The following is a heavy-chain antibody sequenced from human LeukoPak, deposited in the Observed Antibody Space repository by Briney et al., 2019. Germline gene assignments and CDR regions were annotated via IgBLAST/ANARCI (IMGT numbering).Heavy chain of an antibody. CDR1: GFTFSDHY. Sequence: PGGSLRLSCAASGFTFSDHYMDWVRQAPGKGLEWVGRTRNKANSYTTEYAASVKGRFTISRDDSKNSLYLQMNSLKTEDTAVYYCAREGSCSSTSCPIDPWGQGTLVTVSS. J-gene: IGHJ5*02. D-gene: IGHD2-2*01. CDR3: AREGSCSSTSCPIDP. V-gene: IGHV3-72*01. CDR2: TRNKANSYTT.